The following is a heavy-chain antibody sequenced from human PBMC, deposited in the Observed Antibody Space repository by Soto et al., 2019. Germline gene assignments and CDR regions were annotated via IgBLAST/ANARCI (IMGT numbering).Heavy chain of an antibody. V-gene: IGHV4-34*01. CDR2: INHSGST. CDR1: GGSFSGYS. Sequence: QVQLQQWGAGLLKPSETLSLTCAVYGGSFSGYSWSWIRQPPGKGLEWIGDINHSGSTNYNPSLKSPVTISVDTSKNQFSLKLSSVTAADTAVYYCARRYCSSTSCYRSDAFDIWGQGTMVTVSS. J-gene: IGHJ3*02. CDR3: ARRYCSSTSCYRSDAFDI. D-gene: IGHD2-2*02.